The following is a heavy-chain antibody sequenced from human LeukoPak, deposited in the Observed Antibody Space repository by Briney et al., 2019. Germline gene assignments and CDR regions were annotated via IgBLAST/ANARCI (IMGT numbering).Heavy chain of an antibody. Sequence: GGSLRFSCAAAGFTFSSYWMHWLRQAQGQGQVWVSRTKTDGSSTSYEDSVKGRFTISRDNAKNTLYLQMNSLRAEDTAVYYCARDLGEGRDYWGQGTLVTVSS. V-gene: IGHV3-74*01. CDR2: TKTDGSST. D-gene: IGHD3-16*01. CDR3: ARDLGEGRDY. J-gene: IGHJ4*02. CDR1: GFTFSSYW.